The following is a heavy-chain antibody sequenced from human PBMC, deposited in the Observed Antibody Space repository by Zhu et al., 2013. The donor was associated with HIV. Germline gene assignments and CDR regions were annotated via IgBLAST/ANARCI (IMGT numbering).Heavy chain of an antibody. CDR3: ARGRRGIVGGRYGTS. CDR2: MNPNSGNT. CDR1: GGTFSSYG. J-gene: IGHJ6*02. D-gene: IGHD1-26*01. Sequence: QVQLVQSGAEVKKPGSSVKVSCKASGGTFSSYGINWVRQAPGQGLEWMGWMNPNSGNTGYAQKFQGRVTMTRNSAISTAYMELSSLRSEDTAVYYCARGRRGIVGGRYGTSWGQGTTGHRSP. V-gene: IGHV1-8*02.